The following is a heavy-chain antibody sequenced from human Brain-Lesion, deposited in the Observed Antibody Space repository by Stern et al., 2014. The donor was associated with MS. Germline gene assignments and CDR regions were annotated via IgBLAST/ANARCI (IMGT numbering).Heavy chain of an antibody. Sequence: EVQLVESGGGLVQPGGSLRLSCAASGSHFRSYWMPWARQFPEKGLFWVSQINRDGSDTSYADSVKGRFSVSRDNIRNMLYLRMTSLRAEDTAVYYCARGVGDYWGQGARVTVSS. CDR3: ARGVGDY. V-gene: IGHV3-74*01. CDR2: INRDGSDT. CDR1: GSHFRSYW. J-gene: IGHJ4*02. D-gene: IGHD3-16*01.